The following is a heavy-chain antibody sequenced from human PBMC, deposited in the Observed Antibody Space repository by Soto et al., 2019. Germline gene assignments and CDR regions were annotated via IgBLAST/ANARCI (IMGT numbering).Heavy chain of an antibody. CDR2: IKQDGSEK. V-gene: IGHV3-7*01. CDR3: SPLYCSSTTCHDY. J-gene: IGHJ4*02. D-gene: IGHD2-2*01. CDR1: GFTFSSYW. Sequence: PGGSLRLSCAASGFTFSSYWMSWVRQAPGKGLEWVANIKQDGSEKYYVDSVKGRFTISRDNAKNSLYLQMNSLRAEDTAVYYCSPLYCSSTTCHDYWGQGTLVTVSS.